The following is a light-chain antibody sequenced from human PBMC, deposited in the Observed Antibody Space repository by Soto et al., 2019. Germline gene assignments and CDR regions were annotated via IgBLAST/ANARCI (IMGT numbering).Light chain of an antibody. CDR3: QTWDTGIVV. V-gene: IGLV4-69*01. J-gene: IGLJ2*01. CDR2: VKSDGSH. Sequence: QTVVTQSPSASDSLGASVKLTCTLSSGHGNYVIAWHQQQPEKGPRYLMKVKSDGSHSKGDGIPDRFSGSSSGAERYLAISSLQSEDEADYFCQTWDTGIVVFGGGTKLTVL. CDR1: SGHGNYV.